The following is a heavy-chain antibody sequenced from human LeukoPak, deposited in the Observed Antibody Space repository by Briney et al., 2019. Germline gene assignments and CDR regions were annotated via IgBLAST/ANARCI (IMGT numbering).Heavy chain of an antibody. CDR2: IKQDGSEK. CDR1: GFTFSTYA. D-gene: IGHD3-10*01. CDR3: AREGDGSGSYQDFFDC. V-gene: IGHV3-7*01. Sequence: PGGSLRLSCAASGFTFSTYAMSWVRQAAGKGLEWVADIKQDGSEKYYVDSVKGRFTISRDNAKNSLYLQMNSLRAEDTAVYYCAREGDGSGSYQDFFDCWGQGTLVPVSS. J-gene: IGHJ4*02.